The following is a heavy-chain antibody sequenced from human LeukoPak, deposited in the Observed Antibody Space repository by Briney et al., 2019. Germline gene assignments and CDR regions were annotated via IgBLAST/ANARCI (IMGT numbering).Heavy chain of an antibody. CDR1: GGAVSSYY. CDR3: ARQSISGSSLSYFDY. V-gene: IGHV4-59*02. D-gene: IGHD3-22*01. J-gene: IGHJ4*02. Sequence: PSETLSLTCTVPGGAVSSYYWSWLRQPPGKGLEWIAYIHYSGDTNSNPSLKSRVSVSVDTSKNQVSLKLRSVTAADAAVYYCARQSISGSSLSYFDYWGQGTLVNVSS. CDR2: IHYSGDT.